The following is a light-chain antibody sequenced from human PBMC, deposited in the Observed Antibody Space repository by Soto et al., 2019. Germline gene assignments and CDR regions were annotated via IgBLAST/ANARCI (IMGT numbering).Light chain of an antibody. J-gene: IGLJ2*01. CDR3: SSYTSSSTRV. Sequence: QSALTQPASVSVSPGQPITISRTGTSSDVGGYNYVSWYQQHPGKAPKLMIYEVSNRPSGVSNRFSGSKSGNTASLTISGLQAEDEADYYCSSYTSSSTRVFGGGTKVTVL. CDR1: SSDVGGYNY. V-gene: IGLV2-14*01. CDR2: EVS.